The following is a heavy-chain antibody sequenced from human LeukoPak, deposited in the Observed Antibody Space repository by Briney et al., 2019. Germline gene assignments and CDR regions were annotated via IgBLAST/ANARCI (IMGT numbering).Heavy chain of an antibody. Sequence: GGTLRLSCAASGFTFSSYGMSWVRQAPGKGLEWVSAISGSGGSTYYADSVKGRFTISRDNSKNTLYLQMNSLRAEDTAVYYCANLLRYFDWPFDYWGQGALVTVSS. CDR2: ISGSGGST. D-gene: IGHD3-9*01. J-gene: IGHJ4*02. CDR3: ANLLRYFDWPFDY. CDR1: GFTFSSYG. V-gene: IGHV3-23*01.